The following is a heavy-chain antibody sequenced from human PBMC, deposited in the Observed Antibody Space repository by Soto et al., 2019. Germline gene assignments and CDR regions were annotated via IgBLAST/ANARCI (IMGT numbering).Heavy chain of an antibody. Sequence: QVQLVQSGAEVTEPGASVKLSCKTSGYTFSTYGLTWVRQAPGQGLEWMGWTFATTGRTIYAQDFQGRVTVTTDRSTNTGYLELKSLTSDYTALYSCARVAGYGSGSRHCDSWGQETLVTVSS. CDR3: ARVAGYGSGSRHCDS. CDR1: GYTFSTYG. V-gene: IGHV1-18*01. D-gene: IGHD3-10*01. CDR2: TFATTGRT. J-gene: IGHJ4*02.